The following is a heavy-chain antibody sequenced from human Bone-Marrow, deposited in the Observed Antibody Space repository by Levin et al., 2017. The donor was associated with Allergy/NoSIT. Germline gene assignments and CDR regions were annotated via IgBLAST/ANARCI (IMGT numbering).Heavy chain of an antibody. CDR1: GFTFSSYW. Sequence: QPGESLKISCATSGFTFSSYWMHWVRQTPGKGLVWVSRIKTDGSTTNYADSVKGRFTISRDNAKNTLYLQMNSLRVEDTAVYYCARGYFESSAYTYGGWGHGTLVSVSS. V-gene: IGHV3-74*01. D-gene: IGHD3-16*01. CDR3: ARGYFESSAYTYGG. CDR2: IKTDGSTT. J-gene: IGHJ4*01.